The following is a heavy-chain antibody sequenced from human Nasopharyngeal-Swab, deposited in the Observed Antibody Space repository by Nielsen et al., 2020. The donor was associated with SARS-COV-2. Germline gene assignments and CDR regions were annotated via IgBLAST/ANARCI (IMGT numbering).Heavy chain of an antibody. Sequence: WVRQDPGKGLEWMGWMNPNSGNTGYAQKFQGRVTMTRNNSISTAYMELSSLRSEDTAVYYCARGVSTWPRYYYCMDVWGQGTTVTVSS. CDR2: MNPNSGNT. D-gene: IGHD5/OR15-5a*01. CDR3: ARGVSTWPRYYYCMDV. J-gene: IGHJ6*02. V-gene: IGHV1-8*01.